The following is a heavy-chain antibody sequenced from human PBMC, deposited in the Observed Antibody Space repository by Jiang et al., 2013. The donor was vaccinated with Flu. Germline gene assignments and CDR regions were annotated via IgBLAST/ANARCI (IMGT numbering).Heavy chain of an antibody. CDR3: GQGAAAGTYWYFDL. Sequence: KPSETLSLTCTVSGGSISSSSYYWGWIRQPPGKGLEWIGSIYYSGSTYXNPSLKSRVTISVDTSKNQFSLKLSSVTAADTAVYYCGQGAAAGTYWYFDLWGRGTLVTVSS. D-gene: IGHD6-13*01. CDR1: GGSISSSSYY. J-gene: IGHJ2*01. CDR2: IYYSGST. V-gene: IGHV4-39*01.